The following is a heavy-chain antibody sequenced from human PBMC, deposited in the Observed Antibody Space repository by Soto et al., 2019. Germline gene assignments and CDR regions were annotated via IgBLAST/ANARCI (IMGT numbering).Heavy chain of an antibody. Sequence: QVQLVQSGAEVKKPGASVKVSCKASGYTFTNYAIHWVCQAPGQRLEWMGWINAGNGNTKYSQKFQGRVTITRDTAASTGYMELSSLRSEDTAVYYWARVGAAAGPYYFDYWGQGTLVTVSS. J-gene: IGHJ4*02. CDR1: GYTFTNYA. D-gene: IGHD6-13*01. CDR2: INAGNGNT. CDR3: ARVGAAAGPYYFDY. V-gene: IGHV1-3*01.